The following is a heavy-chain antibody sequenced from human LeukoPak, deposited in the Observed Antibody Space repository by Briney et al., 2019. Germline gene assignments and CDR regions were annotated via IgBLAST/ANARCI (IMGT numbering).Heavy chain of an antibody. D-gene: IGHD3-3*01. CDR3: ARDQGYDFWSGYSAYDH. J-gene: IGHJ4*02. Sequence: SETLSLTCTVSGGSISNYYWSWIRQAPGRGLEWIGYIYYTGSTKYNPPLKSRATISVDTSNNQLSLKLRSVTAADTAIYYCARDQGYDFWSGYSAYDHWGQGTLVTVSS. CDR1: GGSISNYY. V-gene: IGHV4-59*01. CDR2: IYYTGST.